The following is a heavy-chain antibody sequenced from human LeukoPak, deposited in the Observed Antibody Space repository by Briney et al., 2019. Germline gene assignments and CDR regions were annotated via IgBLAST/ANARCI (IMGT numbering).Heavy chain of an antibody. CDR3: ARSGVVRAAITYYDYMDV. J-gene: IGHJ6*03. CDR1: GGSISSGSYY. D-gene: IGHD2-2*01. Sequence: SETLSLTCSVSGGSISSGSYYWSWVRQPAGKGLEWIVRIYTSGSTNYNPSLKSRVTISVNTSKNQLSLKLSSVTAADTAVYYCARSGVVRAAITYYDYMDVWGEGTTVTVSS. V-gene: IGHV4-61*02. CDR2: IYTSGST.